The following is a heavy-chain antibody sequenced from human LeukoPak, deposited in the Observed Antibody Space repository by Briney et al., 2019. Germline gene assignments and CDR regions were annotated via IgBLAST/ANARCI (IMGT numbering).Heavy chain of an antibody. CDR3: ARDPYSGNYGTYYYYYYMDV. CDR1: EVTVTNN. V-gene: IGHV3-21*01. Sequence: GGSLRLSCAASEVTVTNNLSWVRQAPGKAMEWVSSITSSGTYTFYADSVKGRFTISRDNAKNSLYLQMDSLGPEDTAVYYCARDPYSGNYGTYYYYYYMDVWGKGTTVTISS. CDR2: ITSSGTYT. D-gene: IGHD1-26*01. J-gene: IGHJ6*03.